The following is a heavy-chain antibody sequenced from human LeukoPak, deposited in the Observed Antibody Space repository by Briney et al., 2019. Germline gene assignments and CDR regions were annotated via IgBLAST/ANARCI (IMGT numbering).Heavy chain of an antibody. CDR3: ARDSREYCGGDCPSNY. J-gene: IGHJ4*02. D-gene: IGHD2-21*02. V-gene: IGHV1-2*02. CDR2: INPNSGGT. Sequence: GASVEVSCKATGYTFTGYYMHWVRQAPGQWLEWMGWINPNSGGTNYAQKFQGRVTMTRDTSISTAYMELSRLRSDDTAVYYYARDSREYCGGDCPSNYWGQGTLVTVSS. CDR1: GYTFTGYY.